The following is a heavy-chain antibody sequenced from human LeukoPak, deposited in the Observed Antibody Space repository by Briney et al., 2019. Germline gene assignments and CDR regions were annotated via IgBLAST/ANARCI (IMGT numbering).Heavy chain of an antibody. V-gene: IGHV3-53*04. CDR2: IYSGGST. D-gene: IGHD1-26*01. CDR1: GFTVSSNY. Sequence: GGSLRLSCAASGFTVSSNYMSSVRQAPGKGLEWVSVIYSGGSTYYADSVKGRFTISRHNSKNTLYLQMNSLRAEDTAVYYCARAQTSGSYSYWGQGTLVTVSS. CDR3: ARAQTSGSYSY. J-gene: IGHJ4*02.